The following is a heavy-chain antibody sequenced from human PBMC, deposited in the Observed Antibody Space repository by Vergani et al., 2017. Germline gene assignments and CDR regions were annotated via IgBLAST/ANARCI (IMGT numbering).Heavy chain of an antibody. CDR3: AKLEDIVVVPAAMPFFDY. J-gene: IGHJ4*02. CDR1: GFSFRGHG. Sequence: QVHLVESGGGVVQPGRSLTLSCVASGFSFRGHGMHWVRQAPGKGLEWVAMISYDGDRRDYGDFAKGRFTISRDSSKTVYLQMNSLRVEDTAMYFCAKLEDIVVVPAAMPFFDYWGQGTLVTVSS. D-gene: IGHD2-2*01. CDR2: ISYDGDRR. V-gene: IGHV3-30*18.